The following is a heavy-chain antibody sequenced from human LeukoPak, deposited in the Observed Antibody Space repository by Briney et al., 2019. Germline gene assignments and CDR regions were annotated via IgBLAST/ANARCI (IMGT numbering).Heavy chain of an antibody. J-gene: IGHJ4*02. D-gene: IGHD2-2*01. Sequence: GGSLRLSCAASGFTFVDYTVHWVRQAPGKGLEWVSPISGDGGSTYFADSVKGRFTISRDNSIQSLYLQMNSLRTEDTGLYYCAKATKYQLLSHFDYWGQGTLVTVSS. CDR1: GFTFVDYT. V-gene: IGHV3-43*02. CDR2: ISGDGGST. CDR3: AKATKYQLLSHFDY.